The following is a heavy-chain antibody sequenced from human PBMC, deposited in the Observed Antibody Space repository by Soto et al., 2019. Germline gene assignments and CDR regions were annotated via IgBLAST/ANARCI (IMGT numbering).Heavy chain of an antibody. V-gene: IGHV4-59*08. CDR2: LYYSGST. J-gene: IGHJ3*02. CDR1: GGSITSDY. CDR3: ARQSYDILTGYSAFDI. Sequence: SETLSLTCTLSGGSITSDYWSWIRQPPGKGLEWIGYLYYSGSTNYNPSLKSRVIISVDTSKNQFSLKLSSVTAADSAVYYCARQSYDILTGYSAFDIWGQGTMVTVSS. D-gene: IGHD3-9*01.